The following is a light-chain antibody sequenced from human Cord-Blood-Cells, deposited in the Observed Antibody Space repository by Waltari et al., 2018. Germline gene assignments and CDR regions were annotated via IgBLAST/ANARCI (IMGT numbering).Light chain of an antibody. Sequence: EIVLTQSPATLSLYPGERATLTCSASQSVSSYLAWYQQKPGQAPRLLIYDASNRATGIPARFSGSGSGTDFTLTISSLEPEDFAVYYCQQRSNWLTFGGGTKVEIK. V-gene: IGKV3-11*01. J-gene: IGKJ4*01. CDR2: DAS. CDR1: QSVSSY. CDR3: QQRSNWLT.